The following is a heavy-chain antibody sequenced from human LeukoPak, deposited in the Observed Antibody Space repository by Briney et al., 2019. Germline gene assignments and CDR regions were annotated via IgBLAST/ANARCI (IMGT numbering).Heavy chain of an antibody. D-gene: IGHD4-17*01. V-gene: IGHV3-74*01. CDR2: INPDGTET. CDR3: VNHDYGDSYVG. Sequence: RGSLRLSCEASGITFNIYWMHWVRQAPGKGLVWVSRINPDGTETDYADSVKGRFTISRDNAKNTLYLQMNSLRAEDAAVYFCVNHDYGDSYVGGGQGTLVTVSS. CDR1: GITFNIYW. J-gene: IGHJ4*02.